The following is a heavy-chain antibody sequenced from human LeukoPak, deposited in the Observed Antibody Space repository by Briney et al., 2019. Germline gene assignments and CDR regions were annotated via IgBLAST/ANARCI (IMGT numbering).Heavy chain of an antibody. V-gene: IGHV1-18*01. CDR3: ARESHCSSTSCYQAFDI. CDR1: GYTFTSYG. J-gene: IGHJ3*02. CDR2: ISAYNGNT. Sequence: ASVKVSCKASGYTFTSYGISWVRQAPGQGLEWMGWISAYNGNTNYAQKLQGRVTMTTDTSTSTAYMKLRSLRSDDTAVYYCARESHCSSTSCYQAFDIWGQGTMVTVSS. D-gene: IGHD2-2*01.